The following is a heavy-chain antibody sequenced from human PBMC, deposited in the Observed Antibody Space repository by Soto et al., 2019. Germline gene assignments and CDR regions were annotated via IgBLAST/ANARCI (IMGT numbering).Heavy chain of an antibody. CDR1: EFTFTRYS. CDR3: ARESEDLTSNFDY. J-gene: IGHJ4*02. Sequence: PWGSLGVSCASSEFTFTRYSMDWVRQAPGKGLDWVSSISSTTNYIYYGDSMKGRFTISRDNAKNSLYLEMNSLRAEDTAVYYCARESEDLTSNFDYWGQGTLVTVSS. V-gene: IGHV3-21*06. CDR2: ISSTTNYI.